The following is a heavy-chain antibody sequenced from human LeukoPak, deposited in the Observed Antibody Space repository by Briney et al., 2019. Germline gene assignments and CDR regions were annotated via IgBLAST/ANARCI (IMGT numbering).Heavy chain of an antibody. V-gene: IGHV3-23*01. CDR3: AKLGVRSSAGEDY. J-gene: IGHJ4*02. Sequence: GGSLRLSCAASGFDFSTYVMYWVRQAPGKGLEWVSAVYGNGDGISYADSVKGRFTTSRDNYKNTLYLQMNSLRPEDTALYYCAKLGVRSSAGEDYWGQGTLVTVSS. D-gene: IGHD3-10*01. CDR1: GFDFSTYV. CDR2: VYGNGDGI.